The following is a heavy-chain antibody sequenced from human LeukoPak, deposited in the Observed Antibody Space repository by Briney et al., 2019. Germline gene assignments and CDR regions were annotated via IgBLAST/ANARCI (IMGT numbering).Heavy chain of an antibody. Sequence: GGSLRLSCAASGFTFSSYEMNWVRQAPGKGLEWVSYISSSGSTIYYADSVKGRFTISRDNSKNTLYLQMNSLRAEDTAVYYCAKESLLLWFGELSFGWFDPWGQGTLVTVSS. CDR3: AKESLLLWFGELSFGWFDP. D-gene: IGHD3-10*01. V-gene: IGHV3-48*03. J-gene: IGHJ5*02. CDR1: GFTFSSYE. CDR2: ISSSGSTI.